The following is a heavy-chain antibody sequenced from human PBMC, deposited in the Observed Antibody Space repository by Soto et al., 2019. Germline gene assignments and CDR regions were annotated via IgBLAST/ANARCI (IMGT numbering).Heavy chain of an antibody. CDR1: GFTFSRSS. J-gene: IGHJ3*02. CDR2: ITGSSSNI. D-gene: IGHD2-21*01. V-gene: IGHV3-48*01. CDR3: ARDVDYAFDI. Sequence: GESLKISCAASGFTFSRSSINWVRQAPGKGLEWVSYITGSSSNINYADSVKGRFTISRDNAKNSVYLQMNDLRAEDTAVYFCARDVDYAFDIWCQGTMVTVSS.